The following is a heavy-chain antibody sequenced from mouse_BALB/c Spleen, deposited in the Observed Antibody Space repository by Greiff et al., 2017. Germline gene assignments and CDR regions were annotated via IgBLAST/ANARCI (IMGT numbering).Heavy chain of an antibody. D-gene: IGHD2-3*01. CDR1: GYTFTSYY. CDR2: INPSNGGT. V-gene: IGHV1S81*02. J-gene: IGHJ4*01. CDR3: TRGAIYDGYLYAMDY. Sequence: VKLMESGAELVKPGASVKLSCKASGYTFTSYYMYWVKQRPGQGLEWIGEINPSNGGTNFNEKFKSKATLTVDKSSSTAYMQLSSLTSEDSAVYYCTRGAIYDGYLYAMDYWGQGTSVTVSS.